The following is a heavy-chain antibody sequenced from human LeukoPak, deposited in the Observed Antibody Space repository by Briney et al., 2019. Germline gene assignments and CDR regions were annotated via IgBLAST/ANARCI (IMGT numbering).Heavy chain of an antibody. CDR2: IKQDGSEE. CDR3: ARWAGVTDF. J-gene: IGHJ4*02. V-gene: IGHV3-7*01. CDR1: GFTFGNYW. Sequence: GGSLRLSCAASGFTFGNYWMSWVRQAPGKGPEWVANIKQDGSEEYYVDAVKGRFTISRDNANNSLSLQMNSLRAEDTADYYCARWAGVTDFWGQGTLVTVS. D-gene: IGHD5-18*01.